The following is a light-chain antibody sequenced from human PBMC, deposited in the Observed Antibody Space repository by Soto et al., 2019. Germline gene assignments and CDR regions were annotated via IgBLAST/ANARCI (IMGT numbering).Light chain of an antibody. CDR3: QQFYSYPLT. V-gene: IGKV1-9*01. J-gene: IGKJ4*01. CDR1: QGISSY. Sequence: DIQLTQSPSFLSASVGDRVTITCRASQGISSYLAWYQQKPGKAPKLLIYAASTLQSGFPSRFSGSGSGTEFTLTISSLQPEDFANYYCQQFYSYPLTFGGGTKVEIK. CDR2: AAS.